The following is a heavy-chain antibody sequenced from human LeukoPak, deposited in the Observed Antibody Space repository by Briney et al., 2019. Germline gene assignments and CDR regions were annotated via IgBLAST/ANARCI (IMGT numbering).Heavy chain of an antibody. CDR3: AKDIGSTSLYNWFDP. V-gene: IGHV3-33*03. CDR1: GFTFSTYA. Sequence: GRSLRLSCTVSGFTFSTYAMHWVRQAPGKGLEWVAVIAYDGSNTYYLDSVKGRLTISRDNSENTLYLQVNSLRAEDTAVYYCAKDIGSTSLYNWFDPWGQGTLVTVSS. J-gene: IGHJ5*02. D-gene: IGHD2-2*01. CDR2: IAYDGSNT.